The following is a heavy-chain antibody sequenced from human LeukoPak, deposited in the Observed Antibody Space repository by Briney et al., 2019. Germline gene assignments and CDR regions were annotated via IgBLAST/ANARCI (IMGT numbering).Heavy chain of an antibody. V-gene: IGHV3-21*01. J-gene: IGHJ4*02. Sequence: GGSLRLSCTATGFTFGSYAMSWVRQAPGKGLEWVSSMSSSSSYIYYADSVKGRFTITRDNAKNSLYLQMNSLRAEDTAVYYCARGPWGTGTTYTPFDHWGQGTLVTVSS. D-gene: IGHD1-7*01. CDR3: ARGPWGTGTTYTPFDH. CDR2: MSSSSSYI. CDR1: GFTFGSYA.